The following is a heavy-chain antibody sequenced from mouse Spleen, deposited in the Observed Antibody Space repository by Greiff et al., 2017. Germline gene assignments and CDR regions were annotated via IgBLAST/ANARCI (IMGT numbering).Heavy chain of an antibody. J-gene: IGHJ3*01. Sequence: VQLKESGGGLVKPGGSLKLSCAASGFTFSDYGMHWVRQAPEKGLEWVAYISSGSSTIYYADTVKGRFTISRDNAKNTLFLQMTSLRSEDTAMYYCARSVLAYWGQGTLVTVSA. CDR2: ISSGSSTI. CDR1: GFTFSDYG. CDR3: ARSVLAY. V-gene: IGHV5-17*01.